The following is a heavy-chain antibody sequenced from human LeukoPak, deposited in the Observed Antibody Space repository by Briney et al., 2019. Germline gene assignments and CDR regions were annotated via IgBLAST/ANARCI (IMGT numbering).Heavy chain of an antibody. V-gene: IGHV4-59*01. D-gene: IGHD2-2*01. CDR1: GGSISSYY. CDR3: ATYTNCTTTSCFSSWFDP. Sequence: SETLSLTCTVSGGSISSYYWSWIRQPPGKGLEWIGYIYHSGSTKYNPSLKSGVTISLGTSKSQFSLKLSSVTAADTAVYYCATYTNCTTTSCFSSWFDPWGQGTLVTVSS. CDR2: IYHSGST. J-gene: IGHJ5*02.